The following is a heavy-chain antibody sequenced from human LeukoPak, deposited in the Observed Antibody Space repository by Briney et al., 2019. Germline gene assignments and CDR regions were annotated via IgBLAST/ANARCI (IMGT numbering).Heavy chain of an antibody. CDR2: INPTGGST. V-gene: IGHV1-46*01. Sequence: ASVKVSCKASGYIFTSYYMHWVRQAPGEGLEWMGIINPTGGSTSYAQKFQGRVTMTRDTSTSTVYMELSSLRSEDTAVYYCTISSSSNPLDYWGQGTLVTVSS. J-gene: IGHJ4*02. CDR3: TISSSSNPLDY. D-gene: IGHD6-6*01. CDR1: GYIFTSYY.